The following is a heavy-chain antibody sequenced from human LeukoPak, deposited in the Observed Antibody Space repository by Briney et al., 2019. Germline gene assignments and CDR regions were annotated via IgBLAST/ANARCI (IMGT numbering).Heavy chain of an antibody. CDR2: INPNSGGT. V-gene: IGHV1-2*02. D-gene: IGHD2-2*01. CDR3: ARGTIVVVPAAMNWFDP. Sequence: ASVKVSCKASGYTFTGYYMHWVRQAPGQGLEWMGWINPNSGGTNYAQKFQGRVTMTRDTSISTAYMELSRLRSDDTAVYYCARGTIVVVPAAMNWFDPWGQGTLVTVSP. CDR1: GYTFTGYY. J-gene: IGHJ5*02.